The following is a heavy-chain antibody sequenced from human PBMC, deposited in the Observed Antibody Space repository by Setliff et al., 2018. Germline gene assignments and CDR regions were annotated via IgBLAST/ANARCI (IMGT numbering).Heavy chain of an antibody. J-gene: IGHJ6*03. D-gene: IGHD3-22*01. CDR1: GFSFSNTK. V-gene: IGHV3-15*01. CDR2: IKSGADGGTI. CDR3: RLTLPYAYDSSCSLWFMDV. Sequence: GGSLRLSCLASGFSFSNTKMSWIRQAPGKGLEWVGRIKSGADGGTIEYAADVNGRFTVSIEDSKNTLFQQMNNLKTEETALYYCRLTLPYAYDSSCSLWFMDVWGRGTTVTVSS.